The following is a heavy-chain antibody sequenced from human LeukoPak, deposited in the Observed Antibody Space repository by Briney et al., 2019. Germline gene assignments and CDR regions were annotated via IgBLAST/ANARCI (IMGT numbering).Heavy chain of an antibody. V-gene: IGHV4-4*02. CDR3: ARADSSGWYHAFDI. D-gene: IGHD6-19*01. Sequence: PSGTLSLTCAVSGGSISSANWWSWVRQPPGKGLEWIGEIYHNGFTRYSASLTSRVTISVDTSKNQFSLKVISVTAADTAVYYCARADSSGWYHAFDIWGQGTMVTVSA. CDR1: GGSISSANW. J-gene: IGHJ3*02. CDR2: IYHNGFT.